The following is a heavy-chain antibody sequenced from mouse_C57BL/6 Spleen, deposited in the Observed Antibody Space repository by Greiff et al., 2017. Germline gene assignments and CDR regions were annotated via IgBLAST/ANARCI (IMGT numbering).Heavy chain of an antibody. J-gene: IGHJ4*01. CDR1: GFSLTSYG. CDR2: IWSDGST. D-gene: IGHD2-5*01. V-gene: IGHV2-6-1*01. CDR3: ARHSYYSNYNYAMDY. Sequence: VQRVESGPGLVAPSQSLSITCTVSGFSLTSYGVHWVRQPPGKGLEWLVVIWSDGSTTYNSALKSRLSISKDNSKSQVFLKMNSLQTDDTAMYYCARHSYYSNYNYAMDYWGQGTSVTVSS.